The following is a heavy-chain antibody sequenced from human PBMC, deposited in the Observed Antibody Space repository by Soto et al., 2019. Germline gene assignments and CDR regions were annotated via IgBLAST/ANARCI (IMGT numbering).Heavy chain of an antibody. CDR2: IYYSGST. Sequence: SETLSLTCTVSGGSISSGGYYWSWIRQHPGKGLEWIGYIYYSGSTYYNPSLKSRVTISVDTSKNQFSLKLSSVTAADTAVYYCARGRSGYEPRVDYWGQGTLVTVSS. CDR1: GGSISSGGYY. V-gene: IGHV4-31*03. CDR3: ARGRSGYEPRVDY. D-gene: IGHD5-12*01. J-gene: IGHJ4*02.